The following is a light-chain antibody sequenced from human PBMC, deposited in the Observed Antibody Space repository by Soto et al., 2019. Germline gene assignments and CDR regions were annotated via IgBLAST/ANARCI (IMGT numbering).Light chain of an antibody. J-gene: IGLJ2*01. CDR2: DVS. Sequence: QSALTQPASVSGYPGQSITISCTGTSSDVGGYDYVSWYQQYPGKAPKLLIYDVSNRPTGVSNRFSGSKSGNTASLTISGLQAEDEADYYCTSYTSRSTLDMEIGGGTKLTVL. CDR3: TSYTSRSTLDME. V-gene: IGLV2-14*01. CDR1: SSDVGGYDY.